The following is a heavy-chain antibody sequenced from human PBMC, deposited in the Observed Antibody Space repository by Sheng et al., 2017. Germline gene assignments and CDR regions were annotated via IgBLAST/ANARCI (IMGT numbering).Heavy chain of an antibody. CDR3: ARDSKHDSGSYEYYFDY. V-gene: IGHV1-69*04. D-gene: IGHD1-26*01. CDR2: IIPILGIA. J-gene: IGHJ4*02. CDR1: GGTFSSYA. Sequence: QVQLVQSGAEVKKPGSSVKVSCKASGGTFSSYAISWVRQAPGQGLEWMGGIIPILGIANYAQKFQGRVTITADKSTSTAYMELSSLRSEDTAVYYCARDSKHDSGSYEYYFDYWGQGTLVTVSS.